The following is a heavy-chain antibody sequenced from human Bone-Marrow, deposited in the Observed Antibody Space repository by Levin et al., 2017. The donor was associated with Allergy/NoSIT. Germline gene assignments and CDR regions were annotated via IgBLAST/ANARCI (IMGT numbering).Heavy chain of an antibody. V-gene: IGHV3-30-3*01. D-gene: IGHD6-19*01. CDR2: ISYDGSDK. Sequence: PGGSLRLSCAASGFTFSSYAMHWVRQAPGKGLEWVAVISYDGSDKYYADSVKGRFTISRDNSKNTLYLQVNGLRAEDTAVYYCARDRRSGWYSFDYWGQGTLVTVSS. CDR3: ARDRRSGWYSFDY. CDR1: GFTFSSYA. J-gene: IGHJ4*02.